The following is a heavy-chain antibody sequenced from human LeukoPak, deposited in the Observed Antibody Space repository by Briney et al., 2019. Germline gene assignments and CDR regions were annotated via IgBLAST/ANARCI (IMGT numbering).Heavy chain of an antibody. V-gene: IGHV3-30*04. CDR1: GFTFSSYD. J-gene: IGHJ3*02. CDR2: ISYDGSNK. D-gene: IGHD2-21*01. Sequence: PGRSLRLSCAPSGFTFSSYDMHWVRHAPGKGVVWVAVISYDGSNKYYADSVKGRFTISRDNSNNTQYLQMNSLRAEDTAVYYCASLWWPDPYDAFDIWGQGRMVTVSS. CDR3: ASLWWPDPYDAFDI.